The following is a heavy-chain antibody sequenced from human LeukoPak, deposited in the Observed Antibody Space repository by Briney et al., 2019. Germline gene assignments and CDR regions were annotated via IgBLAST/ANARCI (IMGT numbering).Heavy chain of an antibody. Sequence: GGSLRLSCAASGFTFSSYAMHWVRQAPGKGLEWVAVISYDGSNKYYADSVKGRFTISRDDSKNTLYLQMNSLRAEDTAVYYCARDVGYCSGGSCYSREDNWFDPWDQGTLVTVSS. CDR3: ARDVGYCSGGSCYSREDNWFDP. CDR2: ISYDGSNK. D-gene: IGHD2-15*01. V-gene: IGHV3-30*04. J-gene: IGHJ5*02. CDR1: GFTFSSYA.